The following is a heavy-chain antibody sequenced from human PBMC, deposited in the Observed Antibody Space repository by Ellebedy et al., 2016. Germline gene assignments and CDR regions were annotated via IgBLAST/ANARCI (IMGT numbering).Heavy chain of an antibody. CDR2: IYWSGTT. V-gene: IGHV4-31*03. D-gene: IGHD2/OR15-2a*01. CDR3: ARIYIPYAMLGRPTSYFRLDA. J-gene: IGHJ6*04. Sequence: LRLXXTASGGSISSGSYYWSWIRQHPGKGLEWIGHIYWSGTTYYNPSLERRVSISIDTSENQFSLQLRSVTAADTAVFYCARIYIPYAMLGRPTSYFRLDAWGKGTTVAVSS. CDR1: GGSISSGSYY.